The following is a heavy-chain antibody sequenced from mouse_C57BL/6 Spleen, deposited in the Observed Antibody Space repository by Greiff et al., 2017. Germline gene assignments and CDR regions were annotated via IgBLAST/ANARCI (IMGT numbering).Heavy chain of an antibody. CDR1: GYTFTSYW. CDR2: IDPSDSET. Sequence: VQLQQSGAELVRPGSSVKLSCKASGYTFTSYWMHWVKQRPIQGLEWIGNIDPSDSETHYNQKFKDKATLTVDKSSSTAYMQLSSLTSEDSAVYYCAREGYYYGGYFDVWGTGTTVTVSS. J-gene: IGHJ1*03. V-gene: IGHV1-52*01. CDR3: AREGYYYGGYFDV. D-gene: IGHD1-1*01.